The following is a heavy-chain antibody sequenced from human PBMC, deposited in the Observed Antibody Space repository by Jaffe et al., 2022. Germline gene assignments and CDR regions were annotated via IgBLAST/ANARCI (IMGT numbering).Heavy chain of an antibody. Sequence: EVQLLESGGGLVQPGGSLRLSCAASGFTFSSYAMSWVRQAPGKGLEWVSAISGSGGSTYYADSVKGRFTISRDNSKNTLYLQMNSLRAEDTAVYYCAKALSVPGIAVAGLKKAGPDAFDIWGQGTMVTVSS. J-gene: IGHJ3*02. CDR1: GFTFSSYA. CDR2: ISGSGGST. D-gene: IGHD6-19*01. CDR3: AKALSVPGIAVAGLKKAGPDAFDI. V-gene: IGHV3-23*01.